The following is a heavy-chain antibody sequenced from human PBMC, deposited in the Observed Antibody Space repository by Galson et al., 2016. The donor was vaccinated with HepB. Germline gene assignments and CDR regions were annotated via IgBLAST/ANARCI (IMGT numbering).Heavy chain of an antibody. V-gene: IGHV1-46*01. J-gene: IGHJ4*02. Sequence: SVKVSCKASGYTFTRYYIHWVRQAPGQGLEWMGVINPSGGSTKDTQKFQGRVTMTRDTSTTTVYMELSSLRSEDTAVYFCARGGYYDSSGSVRYWGQGTLVTVSS. CDR3: ARGGYYDSSGSVRY. D-gene: IGHD3-22*01. CDR1: GYTFTRYY. CDR2: INPSGGST.